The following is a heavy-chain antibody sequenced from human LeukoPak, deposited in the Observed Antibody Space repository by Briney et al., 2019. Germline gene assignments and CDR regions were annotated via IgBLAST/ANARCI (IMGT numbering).Heavy chain of an antibody. V-gene: IGHV3-30*04. D-gene: IGHD3-10*01. Sequence: PGGSLRLSCAASGFTFSSYAMHWVRQAPGKGLEWVAVISYDGSNKYYADSVKGGFTISRDNSKNTLYLQMNSLRAEDTAVYYCARVLDYYGSGSYYNGPSYYYYYGMDVWGQGTTVTVSS. J-gene: IGHJ6*01. CDR3: ARVLDYYGSGSYYNGPSYYYYYGMDV. CDR1: GFTFSSYA. CDR2: ISYDGSNK.